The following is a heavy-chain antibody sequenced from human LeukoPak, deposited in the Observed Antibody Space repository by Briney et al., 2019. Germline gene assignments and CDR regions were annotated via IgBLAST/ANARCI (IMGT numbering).Heavy chain of an antibody. CDR1: GFTFSSYA. V-gene: IGHV3-30*04. J-gene: IGHJ6*04. D-gene: IGHD2-15*01. CDR3: AKGAPPCSGGSCYSGYYFYGMDV. CDR2: ISYDGSNK. Sequence: PGGSLRLSCAASGFTFSSYAMHWVRQAPGKGLEWVAVISYDGSNKYYADSVKGRFTISRDNSKNTLYLQMNSLRAEDTAVFYCAKGAPPCSGGSCYSGYYFYGMDVWGKGTTVTVSS.